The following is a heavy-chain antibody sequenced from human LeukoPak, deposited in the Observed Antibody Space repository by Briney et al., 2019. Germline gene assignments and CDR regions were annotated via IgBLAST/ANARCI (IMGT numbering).Heavy chain of an antibody. Sequence: GGSLRLSCAASGFTFSSYAMHWVRQAPGKGLEWVAVISYDGSNKYYADSVKGRFTISRDNSKNTLYLQMNSLRAEDTAVYYCARISPPYCSSTSCHDYWGQGTLVTVSS. CDR1: GFTFSSYA. J-gene: IGHJ4*02. V-gene: IGHV3-30-3*01. D-gene: IGHD2-2*01. CDR2: ISYDGSNK. CDR3: ARISPPYCSSTSCHDY.